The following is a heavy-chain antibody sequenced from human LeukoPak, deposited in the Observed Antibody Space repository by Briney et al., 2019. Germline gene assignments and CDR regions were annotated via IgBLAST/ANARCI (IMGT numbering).Heavy chain of an antibody. CDR3: AREGGSSGYYSDY. D-gene: IGHD3-22*01. Sequence: ASVKVSCKASGYTFTGYYMHWVRQAPGQGLEWMGRINPNSGGTNYAQKFQGRVTMTRDTSISTAYMELSRLRSDGTAVYYCAREGGSSGYYSDYWGQGTLVTVSS. J-gene: IGHJ4*02. CDR1: GYTFTGYY. V-gene: IGHV1-2*06. CDR2: INPNSGGT.